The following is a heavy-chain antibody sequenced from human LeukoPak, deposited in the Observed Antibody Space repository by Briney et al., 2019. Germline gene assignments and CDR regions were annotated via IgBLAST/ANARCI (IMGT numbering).Heavy chain of an antibody. CDR1: GGSISSYY. CDR3: ARSRWFDS. V-gene: IGHV4-59*01. Sequence: SEILSLTCTVSGGSISSYYWSWIRQPPGKGLEWIGYIYYSGSTNYNPSLKSRVTISVDTSKNQFSLKLSSVTAADTAVYYCARSRWFDSWGQGTLVTVSS. CDR2: IYYSGST. J-gene: IGHJ5*01.